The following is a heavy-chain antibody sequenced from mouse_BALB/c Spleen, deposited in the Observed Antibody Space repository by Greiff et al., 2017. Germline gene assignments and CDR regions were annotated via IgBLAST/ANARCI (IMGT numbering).Heavy chain of an antibody. CDR1: GYAFSSYW. D-gene: IGHD2-4*01. CDR2: IYPGDGDT. Sequence: VQVVESGAELVRPGSSVKISCKASGYAFSSYWMNWVKQRPGQGLEWIGQIYPGDGDTNYNGKFKGKATLTADKSSSTAYMQLSSLTSEDSAVYFCARWGSSMITTDYWGQGTTLTVAS. J-gene: IGHJ2*01. V-gene: IGHV1-80*01. CDR3: ARWGSSMITTDY.